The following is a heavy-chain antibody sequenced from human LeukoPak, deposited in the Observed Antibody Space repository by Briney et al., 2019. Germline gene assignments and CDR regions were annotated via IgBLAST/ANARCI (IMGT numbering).Heavy chain of an antibody. CDR1: GVSTSSSNSY. V-gene: IGHV3-11*01. CDR3: ATKVVTDAFDI. D-gene: IGHD3-22*01. Sequence: LSLTCTVSGVSTSSSNSYWGWIRQPPGKGLEWVSYISSSSSTIYYADSVKGRFTISRDNSKNTLYLQMNSLRAEDTAVYYCATKVVTDAFDIWGQGTMVTVSS. CDR2: ISSSSSTI. J-gene: IGHJ3*02.